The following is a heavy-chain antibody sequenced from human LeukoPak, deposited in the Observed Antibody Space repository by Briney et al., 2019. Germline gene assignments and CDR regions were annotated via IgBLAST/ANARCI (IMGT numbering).Heavy chain of an antibody. CDR3: AREGWFGELFPFGI. CDR2: INPKSGGT. D-gene: IGHD3-10*01. J-gene: IGHJ3*02. CDR1: GYTFTGYY. Sequence: GASVKVSCKASGYTFTGYYMHWVRQAPGQGLEWMGWINPKSGGTKYAQKFQGRVTMTRDTSISTVYMEQSRLRSDDTAVYYCAREGWFGELFPFGIWGQGTMVIVSS. V-gene: IGHV1-2*02.